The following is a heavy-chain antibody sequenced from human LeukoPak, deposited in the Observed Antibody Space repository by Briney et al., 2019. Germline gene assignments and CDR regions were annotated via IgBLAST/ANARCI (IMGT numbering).Heavy chain of an antibody. CDR3: ATFYYDSSGYRD. J-gene: IGHJ4*02. V-gene: IGHV4-61*01. CDR1: GGSISSSSYY. CDR2: INYSGST. D-gene: IGHD3-22*01. Sequence: PSETLSLTCTVSGGSISSSSYYWSWIRQPPGKGLEWIGYINYSGSTNYNHSLKSRVTISIDMAKNQVSLKLSSVTAADTAVYYCATFYYDSSGYRDWGQGTLVTVSS.